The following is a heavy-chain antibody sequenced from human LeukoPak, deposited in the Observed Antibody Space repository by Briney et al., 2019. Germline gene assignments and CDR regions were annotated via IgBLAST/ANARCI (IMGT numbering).Heavy chain of an antibody. CDR2: IYYSGST. Sequence: SVTLSLTCTVSGGSISSYYWSWIRQPPGKGLEWIGYIYYSGSTNYNPSLKSRVTISVDTSKNQFSLKLSSVTAADTAVYYCARAPYSGYDDYFDYWGQGTLVTVSS. J-gene: IGHJ4*02. D-gene: IGHD5-12*01. CDR3: ARAPYSGYDDYFDY. V-gene: IGHV4-59*01. CDR1: GGSISSYY.